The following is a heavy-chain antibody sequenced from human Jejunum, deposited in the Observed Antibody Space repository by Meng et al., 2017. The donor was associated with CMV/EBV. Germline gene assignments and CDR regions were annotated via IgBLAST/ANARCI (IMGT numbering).Heavy chain of an antibody. CDR1: TDYY. J-gene: IGHJ5*02. D-gene: IGHD2-2*01. Sequence: TDYYRHWVRQAPGQGLEWMGWINPDSGATNYAQKLQGRVTMTRDTSIRTAYMELSSLTSDDTAMYFCARDQDIVILPAAPYNYFDPWGQGTLVTVSS. CDR3: ARDQDIVILPAAPYNYFDP. V-gene: IGHV1-2*02. CDR2: INPDSGAT.